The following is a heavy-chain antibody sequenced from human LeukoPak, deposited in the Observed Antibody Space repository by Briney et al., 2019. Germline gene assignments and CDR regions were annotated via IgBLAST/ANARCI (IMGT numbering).Heavy chain of an antibody. CDR2: IYTTGTT. CDR1: SGSIRSYD. CDR3: GRQGYTASDYFFDC. J-gene: IGHJ4*02. Sequence: KTSETLSLTCTVSSGSIRSYDWGWVRQPPGKGLEWIGRIYTTGTTQYNPSLKSRVTMSVDTSTNQFSLNLRSMTAADMAVYYCGRQGYTASDYFFDCWSQGTLVAVS. V-gene: IGHV4-4*07. D-gene: IGHD2-2*02.